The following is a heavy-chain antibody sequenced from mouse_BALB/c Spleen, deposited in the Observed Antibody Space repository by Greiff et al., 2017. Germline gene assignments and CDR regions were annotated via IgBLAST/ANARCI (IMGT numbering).Heavy chain of an antibody. D-gene: IGHD1-1*01. J-gene: IGHJ4*01. CDR2: INPYNDGT. V-gene: IGHV1-14*01. CDR1: GYTFTSYV. Sequence: EVQLQQSGPELVKPGASVKMSCKASGYTFTSYVMHWVKQKPGQGLEWIGYINPYNDGTKYNEKFKGKATLTSDKSSSTAYMELSSLTSEDSAVYYCARSVYYYGSSYDPMDYWGQGTSVTVSS. CDR3: ARSVYYYGSSYDPMDY.